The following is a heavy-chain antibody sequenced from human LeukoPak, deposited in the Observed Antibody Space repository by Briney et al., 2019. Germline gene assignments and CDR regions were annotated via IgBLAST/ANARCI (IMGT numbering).Heavy chain of an antibody. D-gene: IGHD6-13*01. J-gene: IGHJ5*02. CDR1: GGSISSYY. Sequence: PSETLSLTCTVSGGSISSYYWSWIRQPPGKGLEWVGYIYYSGSTNYNPSLKSRVTISVDTSKNQFSLKLSSVTAADTAVYYCAREGAAAGTTISPWFDPWGQGTLVTVSS. CDR3: AREGAAAGTTISPWFDP. V-gene: IGHV4-59*01. CDR2: IYYSGST.